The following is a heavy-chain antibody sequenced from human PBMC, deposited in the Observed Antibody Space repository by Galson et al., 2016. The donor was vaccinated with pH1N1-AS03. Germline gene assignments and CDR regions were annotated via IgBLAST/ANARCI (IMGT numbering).Heavy chain of an antibody. CDR2: IKQDGSEN. V-gene: IGHV3-7*01. Sequence: SLRLSCAASGFTFRSYWMTWVRQAPGKGLEWVANIKQDGSENYSLDSVKGRFNISRDNVENSVYLQLNSLKVEDTAMYYCARIKGGGNSDGFDSWGLGTKVLVSS. D-gene: IGHD4-23*01. CDR3: ARIKGGGNSDGFDS. CDR1: GFTFRSYW. J-gene: IGHJ3*02.